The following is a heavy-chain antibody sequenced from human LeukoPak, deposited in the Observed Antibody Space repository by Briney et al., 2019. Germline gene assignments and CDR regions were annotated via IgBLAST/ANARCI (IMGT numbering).Heavy chain of an antibody. CDR2: ISTSGSTI. D-gene: IGHD6-13*01. Sequence: GGSLRLSCAASGFTFSDYYMNWIRQAPGKGLEWVSYISTSGSTIYYAESVKGRFTISRDNAKNSLYLEMNSLRAEDTAVYYCARDRSYSSSWNWFDPWGQGTLVTVSS. V-gene: IGHV3-11*01. CDR3: ARDRSYSSSWNWFDP. CDR1: GFTFSDYY. J-gene: IGHJ5*02.